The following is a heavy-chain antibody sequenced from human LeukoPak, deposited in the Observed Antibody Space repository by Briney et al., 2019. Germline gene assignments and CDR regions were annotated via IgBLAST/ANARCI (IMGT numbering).Heavy chain of an antibody. CDR1: GFTFSSYA. J-gene: IGHJ4*02. CDR3: AKEILRFLEWEIDY. Sequence: GGSLRLSCAASGFTFSSYAMSWVRQAPGKGLEWVSAISGSGGSTYYADSVKGRFTISRGNSKNTLYLQMNSLRAEDTAVYYCAKEILRFLEWEIDYWGQGTLVTVSS. D-gene: IGHD3-3*01. V-gene: IGHV3-23*01. CDR2: ISGSGGST.